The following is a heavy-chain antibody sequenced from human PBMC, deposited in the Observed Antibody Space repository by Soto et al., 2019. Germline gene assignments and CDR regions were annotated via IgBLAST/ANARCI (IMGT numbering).Heavy chain of an antibody. CDR2: IWYDGSNK. V-gene: IGHV3-33*01. D-gene: IGHD3-9*01. J-gene: IGHJ4*02. CDR1: GFTFSSYG. CDR3: ARTLHRELRYFDWLLGY. Sequence: QVQLVESGGGVVQPGRSLRLSCAASGFTFSSYGMHWVRQAPGKGLEWVAVIWYDGSNKYYADSVKGRFTISRDNSKNPLYLQMNSLRAEDTAVYYCARTLHRELRYFDWLLGYWGQGTLVTVSS.